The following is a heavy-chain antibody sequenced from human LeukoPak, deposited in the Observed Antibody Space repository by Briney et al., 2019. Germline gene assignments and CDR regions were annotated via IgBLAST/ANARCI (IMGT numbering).Heavy chain of an antibody. CDR3: AKVLAFALDY. V-gene: IGHV3-30*02. Sequence: QPGGSLRLSCAASGFTLSSCGMHWVRQAPGKGLEWVAFIRYDGSNKYYADSVKGRFTISRDNSKNTLYLQMNSLRAEDTAVYYCAKVLAFALDYWGQGTLVTVSS. CDR2: IRYDGSNK. D-gene: IGHD3-3*02. CDR1: GFTLSSCG. J-gene: IGHJ4*02.